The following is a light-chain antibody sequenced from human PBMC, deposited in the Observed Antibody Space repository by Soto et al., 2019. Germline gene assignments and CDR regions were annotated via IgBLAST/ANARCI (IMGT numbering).Light chain of an antibody. Sequence: EIVLTQSPATLSLSPGERATLSCRASQSVSSYLAWYQQKPGQAPRLLIYDASNRATGIPARFSGSGSETDFTLTISSLEPEDFEVYYCQQRSNWHPSFGQGTRLEIK. CDR1: QSVSSY. CDR3: QQRSNWHPS. J-gene: IGKJ5*01. V-gene: IGKV3-11*01. CDR2: DAS.